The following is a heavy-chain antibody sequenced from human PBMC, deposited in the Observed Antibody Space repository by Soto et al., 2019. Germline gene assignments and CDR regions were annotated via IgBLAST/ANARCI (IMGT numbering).Heavy chain of an antibody. CDR3: AKDNYYSGSVSLTS. Sequence: GGSLRLSCAASGFAFSTFIMSWVRQAPGKGPEWVSGITHSGGITYADSVKGRFTISRDDSKNTLYPQMNSLRAEDTAIYYCAKDNYYSGSVSLTSWGQGTQVTVSS. D-gene: IGHD3-10*01. J-gene: IGHJ4*02. CDR2: ITHSGGIT. V-gene: IGHV3-23*01. CDR1: GFAFSTFI.